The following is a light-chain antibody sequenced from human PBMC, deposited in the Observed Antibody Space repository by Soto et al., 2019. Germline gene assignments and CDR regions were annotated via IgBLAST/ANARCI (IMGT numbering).Light chain of an antibody. CDR2: DVT. CDR1: SSDVGGYYY. J-gene: IGLJ1*01. V-gene: IGLV2-11*01. CDR3: CSYAGTYTFYV. Sequence: QSVLTQPRSVSGSPGQSVTISCTGTSSDVGGYYYISWYQHHPGKAPKLMIYDVTKRPSGVPDRFSGSKSGITASLTIPGLQAEDEADYYCCSYAGTYTFYVFGSGTKVTVL.